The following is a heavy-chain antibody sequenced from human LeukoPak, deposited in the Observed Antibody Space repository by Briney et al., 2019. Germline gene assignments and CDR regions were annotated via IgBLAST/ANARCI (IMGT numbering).Heavy chain of an antibody. V-gene: IGHV4-59*01. CDR2: IYYSGST. CDR3: ARGVSGAGTVGGYGWFDL. CDR1: GGSISSYY. D-gene: IGHD6-13*01. Sequence: SETLSLTCTLSGGSISSYYLSWIRQPPGTGLEGIGYIYYSGSTNYNPSLKSRVTISVDTSKIQFSLKLSSVTAADTAVYYCARGVSGAGTVGGYGWFDLWGQGTLVTVSS. J-gene: IGHJ5*02.